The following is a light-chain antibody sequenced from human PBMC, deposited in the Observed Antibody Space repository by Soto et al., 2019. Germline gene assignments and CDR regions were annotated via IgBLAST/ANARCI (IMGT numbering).Light chain of an antibody. V-gene: IGKV3-20*01. CDR3: QQYNSFRA. Sequence: EIVLTQSPGTLSLSPGERATLSCRASQSVSNNYLAWYQQKPGQAPRLLIYGASSRATGIPDRFSGSGSGTEFTLTISSLQPDDFATYYCQQYNSFRAIGQGTKVDIK. CDR1: QSVSNNY. J-gene: IGKJ1*01. CDR2: GAS.